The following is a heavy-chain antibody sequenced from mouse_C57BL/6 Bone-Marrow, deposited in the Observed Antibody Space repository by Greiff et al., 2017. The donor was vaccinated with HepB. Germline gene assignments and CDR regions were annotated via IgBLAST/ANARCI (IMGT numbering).Heavy chain of an antibody. Sequence: QVQLKQPGTELVKPGASVKLSCKASGYTFTSYWMHWVKQRPGQGLEWIGNINPSNGGTNYNEKFKSKATLTVDKSSSTAYMQLSSLTSEDSAVYYCARSGYDGYYDYAMDYWGQGTSVTVSS. V-gene: IGHV1-53*01. CDR3: ARSGYDGYYDYAMDY. D-gene: IGHD2-3*01. CDR2: INPSNGGT. J-gene: IGHJ4*01. CDR1: GYTFTSYW.